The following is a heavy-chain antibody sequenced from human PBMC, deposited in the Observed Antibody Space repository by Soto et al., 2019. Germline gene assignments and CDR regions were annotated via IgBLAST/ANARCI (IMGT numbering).Heavy chain of an antibody. CDR3: AREGLDYDFWSGYYTGTWFDP. D-gene: IGHD3-3*01. V-gene: IGHV4-59*01. CDR1: GGSISDYY. CDR2: IYYSGST. Sequence: PSETLSLTCTVSGGSISDYYWSWIRQPPGKGLEWIGYIYYSGSTNYNPSLKSRVTISVDTSKNQFSLKLSSVTAADTAVYYCAREGLDYDFWSGYYTGTWFDPWGQGTLVTVSS. J-gene: IGHJ5*02.